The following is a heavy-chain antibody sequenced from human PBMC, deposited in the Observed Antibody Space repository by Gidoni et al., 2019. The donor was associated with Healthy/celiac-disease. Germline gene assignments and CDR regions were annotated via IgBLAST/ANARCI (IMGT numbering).Heavy chain of an antibody. D-gene: IGHD4-17*01. CDR2: ISYDGSKK. V-gene: IGHV3-30*18. J-gene: IGHJ4*02. CDR3: AKDGVTDYGDYFDY. Sequence: QVPLVESGGGVVQPGRPLRLSCAASGFTFSSYGMHGVRRAPGKGLEWVAGISYDGSKKYYADSVKGRFTISRDNSKNTLYPQMNSRRAEDTAVYYCAKDGVTDYGDYFDYWGQGTLVTVSS. CDR1: GFTFSSYG.